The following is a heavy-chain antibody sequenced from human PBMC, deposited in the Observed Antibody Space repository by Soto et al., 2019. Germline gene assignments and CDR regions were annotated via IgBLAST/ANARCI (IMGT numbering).Heavy chain of an antibody. D-gene: IGHD1-1*01. CDR3: ARDNDRPQLGGNYYYILDV. CDR1: GGTFRNSA. Sequence: QVQLEQSGAEVKKPGSSVKVSCKASGGTFRNSAISWVRQAPGQGLEWMGGIMPIFRTPDYAQKFQGRVTITADXSXRXADXELSGLRSDDTAVYYCARDNDRPQLGGNYYYILDVWGHGTTVTVSS. CDR2: IMPIFRTP. V-gene: IGHV1-69*12. J-gene: IGHJ6*02.